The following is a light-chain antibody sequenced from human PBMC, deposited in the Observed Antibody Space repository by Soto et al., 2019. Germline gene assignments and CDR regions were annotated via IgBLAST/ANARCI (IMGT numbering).Light chain of an antibody. J-gene: IGKJ1*01. V-gene: IGKV4-1*01. CDR1: QSVLFSSNNRNY. CDR2: WAS. CDR3: QQYYSTPRT. Sequence: DIVMTQSPDSLAVSLGARATINCKSSQSVLFSSNNRNYLAWYQQKPGQPPKLLIYWASTRESGVPDRFSGSGSGTDFTLTISSLQAEDVARYFCQQYYSTPRTFGQGTRVEIK.